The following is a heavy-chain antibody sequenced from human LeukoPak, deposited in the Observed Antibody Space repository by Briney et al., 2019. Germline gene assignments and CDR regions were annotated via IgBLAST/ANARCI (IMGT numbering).Heavy chain of an antibody. CDR1: GFTFSTYW. Sequence: GGSLRLXCAASGFTFSTYWMDWVRQAPGKVLEWVASIKEDGSDTNYVGSVRGRFTVSRDNTKNSLYLQMNSLRADDTAVYYCASDRAYSQFDYWGQGALVTVSS. CDR3: ASDRAYSQFDY. V-gene: IGHV3-7*01. D-gene: IGHD2-15*01. J-gene: IGHJ4*02. CDR2: IKEDGSDT.